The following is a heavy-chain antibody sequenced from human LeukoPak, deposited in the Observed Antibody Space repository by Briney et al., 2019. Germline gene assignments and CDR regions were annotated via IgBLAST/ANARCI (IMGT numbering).Heavy chain of an antibody. CDR3: ARHAFDYSSGWSDAFDI. CDR2: IYYSGST. CDR1: GGSINGYY. Sequence: SETLSLTCTVSGGSINGYYWSWIRLPPGKGLEWIGYIYYSGSTNYNPSLKSRVTISVDTSKNQFSLKLSSVTAADTAVYYCARHAFDYSSGWSDAFDIWGQGTMVTVSS. D-gene: IGHD6-19*01. V-gene: IGHV4-59*08. J-gene: IGHJ3*02.